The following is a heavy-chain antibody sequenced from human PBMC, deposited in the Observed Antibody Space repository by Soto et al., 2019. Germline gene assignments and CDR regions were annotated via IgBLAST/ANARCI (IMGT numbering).Heavy chain of an antibody. D-gene: IGHD2-2*01. CDR3: ARCSTSCYRPFDP. CDR2: ISTYNGNT. Sequence: GASVKVSCKASVYTFSSYGISWVRQAPGQGLEWMGWISTYNGNTNYAQKLQGRVTMTTDTSTSTAYMELRSLRSDDTAVYYCARCSTSCYRPFDPWGQEPWSPSPQ. J-gene: IGHJ5*02. V-gene: IGHV1-18*01. CDR1: VYTFSSYG.